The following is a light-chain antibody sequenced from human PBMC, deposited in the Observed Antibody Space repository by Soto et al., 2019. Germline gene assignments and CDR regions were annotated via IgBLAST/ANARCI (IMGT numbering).Light chain of an antibody. J-gene: IGLJ1*01. CDR2: DVS. CDR1: SSDVGSYNY. V-gene: IGLV2-14*03. Sequence: QSVLTQSASVSGSPGQSIIISCTGTSSDVGSYNYVSWYQHHPSKAPKFMIYDVSNRPSGVSNRFSGSKSGNTASLTISGLQAEDEADYYCSSYTTSGTLVFGSGTKVTVL. CDR3: SSYTTSGTLV.